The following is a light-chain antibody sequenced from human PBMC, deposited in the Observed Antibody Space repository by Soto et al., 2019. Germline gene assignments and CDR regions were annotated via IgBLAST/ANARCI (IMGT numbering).Light chain of an antibody. V-gene: IGKV3-15*01. CDR3: QQYKNWPPLT. Sequence: EIVMTQSPATLSVSPGETATLSCRASQSVGSAVAWYQHKPGQAPRLLIVAASIRATGVPGRFSGGGSGTEFPLPSSRLQSEDFAVYFCQQYKNWPPLTFGGGTTVEIK. CDR1: QSVGSA. J-gene: IGKJ4*01. CDR2: AAS.